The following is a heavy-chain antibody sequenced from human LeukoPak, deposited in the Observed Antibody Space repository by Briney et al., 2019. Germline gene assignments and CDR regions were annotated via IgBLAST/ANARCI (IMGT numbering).Heavy chain of an antibody. J-gene: IGHJ4*02. CDR3: AKDRGGYDPYYFDY. CDR1: GFTFSSYG. Sequence: GGSLRLSCAASGFTFSSYGMHWVRLAPGKGLEWVAFIRDDGSKKYYADSVKGRFTISRDNSKNTLYLQMNSLRAEDTAVYYCAKDRGGYDPYYFDYWGQGTLVTVSS. V-gene: IGHV3-30*02. CDR2: IRDDGSKK. D-gene: IGHD5-12*01.